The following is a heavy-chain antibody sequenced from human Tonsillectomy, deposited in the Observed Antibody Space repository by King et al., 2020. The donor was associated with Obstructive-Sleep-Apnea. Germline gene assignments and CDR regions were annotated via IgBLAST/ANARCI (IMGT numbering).Heavy chain of an antibody. D-gene: IGHD3-9*01. CDR2: ISWNSGSI. CDR1: GFTFDDYA. V-gene: IGHV3-9*01. J-gene: IGHJ6*04. CDR3: AKELGAYFDWLGGSYYGMDV. Sequence: VQLVESGGGLVQPGRSLRLSCAASGFTFDDYAMHWVRQAPGKGLEWVSGISWNSGSIGYADSVKGRFTISRDNAKNSLYLQMNSLRAEDTALYYCAKELGAYFDWLGGSYYGMDVWGKGTTVTVSS.